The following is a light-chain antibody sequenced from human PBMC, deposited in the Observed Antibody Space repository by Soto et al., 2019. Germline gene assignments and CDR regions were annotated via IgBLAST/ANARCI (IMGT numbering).Light chain of an antibody. Sequence: VLTQPASVSGSPGQSITISCTGTTNDVGLYNYVSWYQRHPGKAPKLMIYDVTNRPSGVSYRFSGSKSGNTASLTISGLQVEDEAEYYCSSYTITTSYVFGTGTRSPS. J-gene: IGLJ1*01. CDR1: TNDVGLYNY. CDR2: DVT. CDR3: SSYTITTSYV. V-gene: IGLV2-14*01.